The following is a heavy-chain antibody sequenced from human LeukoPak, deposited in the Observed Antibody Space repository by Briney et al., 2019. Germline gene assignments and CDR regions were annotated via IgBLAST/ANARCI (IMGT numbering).Heavy chain of an antibody. CDR2: IYYSGST. Sequence: SETLSLTCTVSGGSISSSSYYWGWIRQPPGKGLEWIGSIYYSGSTYYNPSLKSRVTISVDTSKNQFSLKLSSVAAADTAVYYCARREVVPAAIWGWFDPWGQGTLVTVSS. CDR3: ARREVVPAAIWGWFDP. D-gene: IGHD2-2*01. J-gene: IGHJ5*02. CDR1: GGSISSSSYY. V-gene: IGHV4-39*01.